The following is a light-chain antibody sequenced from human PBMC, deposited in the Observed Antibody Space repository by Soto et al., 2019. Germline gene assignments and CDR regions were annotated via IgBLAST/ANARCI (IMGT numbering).Light chain of an antibody. CDR1: SFNIGSNT. V-gene: IGLV1-44*01. CDR2: SNN. J-gene: IGLJ2*01. CDR3: AAWDDSLNGVV. Sequence: QSVLTQPPSASGTPGQRVTISCSGSSFNIGSNTANWYQHLPGTAPKLLIYSNNQRPSGVPDRFSGSKSATSASLDISGLQSEDEAEYYCAAWDDSLNGVVFGGGTKLTVL.